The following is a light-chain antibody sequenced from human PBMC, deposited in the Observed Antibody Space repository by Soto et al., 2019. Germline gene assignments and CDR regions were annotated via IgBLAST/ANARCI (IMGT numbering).Light chain of an antibody. CDR1: SSDVGAYNY. CDR2: DVT. CDR3: SSYTTSSTQV. J-gene: IGLJ2*01. V-gene: IGLV2-14*03. Sequence: QSALTQPASISGSPGQSIAISCTGTSSDVGAYNYASWYQQHPGKAPKLMIFDVTNRPSGVSTRFSGSKSGDTASLTISGLQAEDEADYYCSSYTTSSTQVFGGGTKLTVL.